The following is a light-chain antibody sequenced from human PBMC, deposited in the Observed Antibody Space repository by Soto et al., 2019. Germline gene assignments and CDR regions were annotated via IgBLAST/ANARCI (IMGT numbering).Light chain of an antibody. CDR1: QSLLHSNGFYY. J-gene: IGKJ1*01. Sequence: EIVMTQSPLSLTVTPGEPASISCRSSQSLLHSNGFYYLDWYMQKPGQSPQLLMYLGSSRASGVPDRFSGSGSGTEFTLKISRVEAEDVGVYYCMQTLQSWTFGQGTTLEIK. CDR2: LGS. CDR3: MQTLQSWT. V-gene: IGKV2-28*01.